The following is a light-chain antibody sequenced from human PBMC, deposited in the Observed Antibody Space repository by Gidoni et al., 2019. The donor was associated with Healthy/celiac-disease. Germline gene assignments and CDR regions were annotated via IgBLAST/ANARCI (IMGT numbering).Light chain of an antibody. CDR3: QQYDNLPRT. CDR1: QGISNY. Sequence: DIQMTQSPSSLSASVGDRVTITCQASQGISNYLNWYQQKPGKAPKLLIYDASNLETGVPSRFSGSGSGTDFTFTISSLQPEDIATYYCQQYDNLPRTFGQXTKVEIK. V-gene: IGKV1-33*01. J-gene: IGKJ1*01. CDR2: DAS.